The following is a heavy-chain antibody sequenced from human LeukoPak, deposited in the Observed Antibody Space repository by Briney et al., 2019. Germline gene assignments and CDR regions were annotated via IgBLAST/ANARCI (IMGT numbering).Heavy chain of an antibody. CDR2: IYSDGTP. CDR1: GFTVCSNY. V-gene: IGHV3-66*01. CDR3: ASPGYGDNSATLDY. J-gene: IGHJ4*02. Sequence: GGSLRLSCAASGFTVCSNYMIWVRHAPGKGREWVSVIYSDGTPYYADSVKGRFTISRDNLKNTVYLQLNSLRAEDTAVYYCASPGYGDNSATLDYWGQGSLVTVSS. D-gene: IGHD4-17*01.